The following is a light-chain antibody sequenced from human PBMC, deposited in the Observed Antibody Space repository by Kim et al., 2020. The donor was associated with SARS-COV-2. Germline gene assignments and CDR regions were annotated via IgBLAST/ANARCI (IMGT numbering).Light chain of an antibody. CDR3: AAWDDSLSRVV. CDR1: SSNFGSTS. CDR2: RND. J-gene: IGLJ3*02. V-gene: IGLV1-47*01. Sequence: QSVLTQPPSASGTPGQRVTISCSGSSSNFGSTSIYWYQQLPGTAPKLLMFRNDQRRSGVPDRFSGSKSGTSASLAISGLRSEDEADYYCAAWDDSLSRVVFGEGTQLTVL.